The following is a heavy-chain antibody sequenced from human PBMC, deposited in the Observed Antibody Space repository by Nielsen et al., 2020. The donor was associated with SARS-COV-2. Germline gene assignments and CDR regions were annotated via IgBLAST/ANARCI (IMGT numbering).Heavy chain of an antibody. D-gene: IGHD1-26*01. CDR1: GGSISSSSYY. CDR3: ARDGGWRAPFDY. V-gene: IGHV4-31*03. Sequence: SETLSLTCTVSGGSISSSSYYWSWIRQHPGKGLEWIGYIYYSGSTYYNPSLKSRVTISVDTSKNQFSLKLSSVTAADTAVYYCARDGGWRAPFDYWGQGTLVTVSS. J-gene: IGHJ4*02. CDR2: IYYSGST.